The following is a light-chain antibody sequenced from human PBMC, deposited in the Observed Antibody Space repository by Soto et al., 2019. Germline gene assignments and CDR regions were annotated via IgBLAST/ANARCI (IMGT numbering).Light chain of an antibody. CDR1: QDISNY. CDR2: AAS. CDR3: QQYYSFPLT. J-gene: IGKJ5*01. Sequence: DIQLTRSPSFLSASVGDRVTITCRASQDISNYLVWYQQKPGQAPELLIYAASTLQSGVPSRFSGSGSGTDFTLTISCLEPEDFATYYCQQYYSFPLTFGQGTRLEIK. V-gene: IGKV1-9*01.